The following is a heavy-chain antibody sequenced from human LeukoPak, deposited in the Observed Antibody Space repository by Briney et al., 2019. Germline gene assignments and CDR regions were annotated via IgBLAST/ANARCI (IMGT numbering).Heavy chain of an antibody. CDR2: IYSSGTT. CDR3: ARLLRQTSVGPDLYYFDY. CDR1: GDSITNYY. J-gene: IGHJ4*02. D-gene: IGHD2-2*02. V-gene: IGHV4-59*08. Sequence: SETLSLTCTVSGDSITNYYWSWIRRPPGKGLECIGYIYSSGTTNYNPSLKSRVTLSIDTSKNQFSLKLSSVTAADTAVYYCARLLRQTSVGPDLYYFDYWGQGTLVTVSS.